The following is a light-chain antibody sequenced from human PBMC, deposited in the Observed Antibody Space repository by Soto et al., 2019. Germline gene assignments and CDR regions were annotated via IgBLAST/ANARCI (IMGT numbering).Light chain of an antibody. V-gene: IGLV2-14*01. J-gene: IGLJ3*02. CDR1: SSDIGSYNF. Sequence: QSALTQPASVSGPPGQSITIPCTGTSSDIGSYNFVSWYQQYPGKAPQLIIYEVSNRPSGVSDRFSGSKSGNTASLTISGLQPEDEADYYCSSYRSSNTVFDGGTKVTVL. CDR2: EVS. CDR3: SSYRSSNTV.